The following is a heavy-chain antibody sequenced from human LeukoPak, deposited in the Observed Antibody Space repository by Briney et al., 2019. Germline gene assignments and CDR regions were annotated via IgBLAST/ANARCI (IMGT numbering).Heavy chain of an antibody. Sequence: SQTLSLTCTVSGASVSSDNYYWSWVRQPAGKGLEWIGRINIGGTANNNPSLESRITISVDTSKNQFSLKLSSVTAADTAVYYCARPVDYYYYYMDVWGKGTTVTVSS. CDR2: INIGGTA. CDR3: ARPVDYYYYYMDV. D-gene: IGHD4-23*01. J-gene: IGHJ6*03. V-gene: IGHV4-61*02. CDR1: GASVSSDNYY.